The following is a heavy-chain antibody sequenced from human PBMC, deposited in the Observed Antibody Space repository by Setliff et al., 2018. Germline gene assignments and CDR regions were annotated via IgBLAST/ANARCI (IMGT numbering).Heavy chain of an antibody. Sequence: GASVKVSCKASGYSLSNYVMNWVRQAPGQRLEWMGWINGGNGNTKYSQKFQGRITITRDTSASTAYMEMSSLRSEDTAVYYCARDREYCSRTSCYIDYWGQGALVTVSS. CDR1: GYSLSNYV. CDR2: INGGNGNT. D-gene: IGHD2-2*02. V-gene: IGHV1-3*01. CDR3: ARDREYCSRTSCYIDY. J-gene: IGHJ4*02.